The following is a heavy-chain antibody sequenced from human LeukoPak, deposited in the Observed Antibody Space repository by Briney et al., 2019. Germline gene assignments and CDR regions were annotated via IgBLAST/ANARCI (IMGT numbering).Heavy chain of an antibody. V-gene: IGHV4-61*02. D-gene: IGHD4-17*01. CDR1: GGSISSGSHY. CDR3: ARAYGDYEGDAFDI. Sequence: SQTLSLTCTVSGGSISSGSHYWSWIRQPAGKGLEWIGRIYTSGSTNYNPSLKSRVTISVDTSKNQFSLKLSSVTAADTAVYYCARAYGDYEGDAFDIWGQGTMVTVSS. J-gene: IGHJ3*02. CDR2: IYTSGST.